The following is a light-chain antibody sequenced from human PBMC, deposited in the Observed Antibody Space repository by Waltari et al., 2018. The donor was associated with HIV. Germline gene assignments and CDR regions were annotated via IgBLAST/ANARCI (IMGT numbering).Light chain of an antibody. CDR3: TSYISSSTPV. J-gene: IGLJ3*02. Sequence: QSALTQPASVSGSPGPSTTISCTGTSSAYSSFSWYQHHPGNDPTVIIYEFRNRPSGVSSRFSGSKSGYTASFTISGLQAEDEADYFCTSYISSSTPVFGGGTKVTVL. V-gene: IGLV2-14*01. CDR1: SSAYSS. CDR2: EFR.